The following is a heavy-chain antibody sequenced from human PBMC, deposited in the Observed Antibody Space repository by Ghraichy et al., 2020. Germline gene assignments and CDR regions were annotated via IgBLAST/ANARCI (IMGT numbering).Heavy chain of an antibody. CDR1: GGSISSYY. Sequence: SETLSLTCTVSGGSISSYYWSWIRQPPGKGLEWIGYIYYSGSTNYNPSLKSRVTISVDTSKNQFSLKLSSVTAADTAVYYCAREVVVADIVTDAFDIWGQGTMVTVSS. CDR3: AREVVVADIVTDAFDI. J-gene: IGHJ3*02. D-gene: IGHD3-22*01. V-gene: IGHV4-59*01. CDR2: IYYSGST.